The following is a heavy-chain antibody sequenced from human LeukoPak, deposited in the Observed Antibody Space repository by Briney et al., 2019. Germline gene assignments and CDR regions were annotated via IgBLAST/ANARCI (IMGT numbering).Heavy chain of an antibody. D-gene: IGHD3-10*01. Sequence: PSETLSLTCAVYGGSFSGYYWSWIRQPPGKGLEWIGEINHSGNTNYNPSLKSRVTISVDTSKNQFSLKLSSVTAADTAVYYCARGGYGSGWDYMDVWGKGTTVTVSS. J-gene: IGHJ6*03. CDR1: GGSFSGYY. CDR3: ARGGYGSGWDYMDV. V-gene: IGHV4-34*01. CDR2: INHSGNT.